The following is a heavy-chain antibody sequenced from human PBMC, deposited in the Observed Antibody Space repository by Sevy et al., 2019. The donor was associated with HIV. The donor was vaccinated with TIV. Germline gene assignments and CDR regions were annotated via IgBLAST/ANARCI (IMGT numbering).Heavy chain of an antibody. CDR2: ISYDGSNK. CDR1: GFTFSSYA. Sequence: GGSLSLSCAASGFTFSSYAMHWVRQAPGKGLEWVAVISYDGSNKYYADSVKGRFTISRDNSKNTLYLQMNSLRAEDTAVYYCARDLAVAGNWFDPWGQGTLVTVSS. CDR3: ARDLAVAGNWFDP. D-gene: IGHD6-19*01. J-gene: IGHJ5*02. V-gene: IGHV3-30-3*01.